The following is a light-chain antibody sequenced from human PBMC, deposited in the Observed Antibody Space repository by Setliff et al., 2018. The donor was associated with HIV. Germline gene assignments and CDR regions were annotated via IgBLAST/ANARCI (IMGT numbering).Light chain of an antibody. CDR3: SSYAITNTLL. V-gene: IGLV2-14*01. CDR2: EVR. J-gene: IGLJ1*01. Sequence: QSVLTQPASVSGSPGQSITISCTGTSSDVGGYSYVSWYQQHPGKAPKLIIYEVRNRPSGVSNRFSGSKSGNTASLTISGLQAEDEADYYCSSYAITNTLLFGTGTKGTVL. CDR1: SSDVGGYSY.